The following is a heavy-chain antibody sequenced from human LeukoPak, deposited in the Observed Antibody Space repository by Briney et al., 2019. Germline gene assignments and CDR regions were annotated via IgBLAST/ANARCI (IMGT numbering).Heavy chain of an antibody. CDR3: ARAADYYDSSGSRHDAFDI. CDR1: GFTFINAW. Sequence: GGSLRLSCAASGFTFINAWMAWVRQAPGKGLEWVAVISYDGSNKYYADSVKGRFTISRDNAKNSLYLQMNSLRAEDTAVYYCARAADYYDSSGSRHDAFDIWGQGTMVTVSS. CDR2: ISYDGSNK. V-gene: IGHV3-30*03. D-gene: IGHD3-22*01. J-gene: IGHJ3*02.